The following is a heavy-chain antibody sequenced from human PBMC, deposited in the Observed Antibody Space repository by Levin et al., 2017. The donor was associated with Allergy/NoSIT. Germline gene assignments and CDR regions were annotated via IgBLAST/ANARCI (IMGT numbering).Heavy chain of an antibody. CDR2: INHSGST. CDR1: GGSFSSHY. D-gene: IGHD3-10*01. V-gene: IGHV4-34*01. J-gene: IGHJ3*01. Sequence: MAGGSLRLSCAVYGGSFSSHYWSWIRQPPGKGLEWIGKINHSGSTNYNPSLKSRVTISIDTSKNQFSLNLSSVTAADTAMYFCAREDFITMYRGVIVDGAFDFWGQGTMVTVSS. CDR3: AREDFITMYRGVIVDGAFDF.